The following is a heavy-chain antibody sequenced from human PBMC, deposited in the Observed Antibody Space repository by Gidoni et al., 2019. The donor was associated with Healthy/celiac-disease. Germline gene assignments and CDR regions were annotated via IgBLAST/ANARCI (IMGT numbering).Heavy chain of an antibody. CDR3: ARVSQYYYGSGSYYSNYWYFDL. CDR1: GCTFSRCD. D-gene: IGHD3-10*01. J-gene: IGHJ2*01. Sequence: EVQLVEAGGRLVQSGGSLRLACAASGCTFSRCDLHWDRQATGKGLERGSAIGTAGDTYDPGSVKGRCTISRENAKNSLYLQMNILRAVDTAVYYCARVSQYYYGSGSYYSNYWYFDLWGRGTLVTVSS. V-gene: IGHV3-13*01. CDR2: IGTAGDT.